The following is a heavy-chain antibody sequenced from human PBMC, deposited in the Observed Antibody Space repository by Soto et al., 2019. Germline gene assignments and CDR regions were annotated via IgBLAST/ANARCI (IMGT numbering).Heavy chain of an antibody. D-gene: IGHD2-8*02. V-gene: IGHV1-69*12. CDR1: GGTFSSYA. Sequence: QVQLVQSGAEVKKPGSSVKVSCKASGGTFSSYAISWVRQAPGQGLEWMGGIIPIFGTANYAQKFQGRVTITADGSTRTAYMERSSLRSEDTAVYYCARESNGGVPFDSWGQGTLVTVSS. J-gene: IGHJ4*02. CDR3: ARESNGGVPFDS. CDR2: IIPIFGTA.